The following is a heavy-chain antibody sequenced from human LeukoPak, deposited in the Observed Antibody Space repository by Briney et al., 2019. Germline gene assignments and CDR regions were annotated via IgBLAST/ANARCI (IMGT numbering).Heavy chain of an antibody. D-gene: IGHD4-4*01. CDR2: ISYDGINK. CDR3: AKDWFSTVSKTPDY. CDR1: GFTFSSYA. J-gene: IGHJ4*02. Sequence: HPGGSLRLSCAASGFTFSSYAMSWVRQAPGKGLEWVAVISYDGINKYYADSVKGRFTISRDDSKNMVYLQMSSLRAEDTAVYYCAKDWFSTVSKTPDYWGQGTQVTVSS. V-gene: IGHV3-30*18.